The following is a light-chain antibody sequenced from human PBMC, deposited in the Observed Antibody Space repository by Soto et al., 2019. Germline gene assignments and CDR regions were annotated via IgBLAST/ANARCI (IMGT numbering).Light chain of an antibody. CDR3: AVWDDSLVV. Sequence: QLVLTQPPSASGTPGQRGTISCSGSSSNIGSNTVNWYQQLPGTAPKLLIYSNNQRPSGVPDRFAGSKSGTSASLAISGLQSEDEADYYCAVWDDSLVVFGGGTQLTVL. V-gene: IGLV1-44*01. J-gene: IGLJ2*01. CDR2: SNN. CDR1: SSNIGSNT.